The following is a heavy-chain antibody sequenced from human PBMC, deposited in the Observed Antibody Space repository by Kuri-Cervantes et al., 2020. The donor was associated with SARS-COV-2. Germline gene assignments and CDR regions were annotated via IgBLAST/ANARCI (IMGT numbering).Heavy chain of an antibody. Sequence: GSLRLSCTVSGGSISSYYWSWIRQPPGKGLEWIGYIYYSGSTNYNPSLKSRVTISVDTSKNQFSLKLSSVTAADTAVYYCARAGYYFDYWGQGTLVTGLL. V-gene: IGHV4-59*01. CDR2: IYYSGST. J-gene: IGHJ4*02. CDR3: ARAGYYFDY. CDR1: GGSISSYY.